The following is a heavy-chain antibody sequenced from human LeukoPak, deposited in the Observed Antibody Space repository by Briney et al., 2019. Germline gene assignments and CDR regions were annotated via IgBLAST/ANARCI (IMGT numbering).Heavy chain of an antibody. CDR1: GFTFSSYW. CDR3: ARGLAQMNYDFWSANLGY. Sequence: AGGSLRLSCAASGFTFSSYWMSWVRQAPGKGLEWVANIKQDGSEKYYVDSVKGRFTISRDNAKNSLYLQMNSLRAEDTAVYYCARGLAQMNYDFWSANLGYWGQGTLVTVSS. J-gene: IGHJ4*02. CDR2: IKQDGSEK. V-gene: IGHV3-7*01. D-gene: IGHD3-3*01.